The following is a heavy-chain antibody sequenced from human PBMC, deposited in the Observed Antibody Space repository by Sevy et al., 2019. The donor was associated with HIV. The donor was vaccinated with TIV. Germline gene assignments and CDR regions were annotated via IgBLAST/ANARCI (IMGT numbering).Heavy chain of an antibody. CDR3: ARDYYGSGSYYEFDY. J-gene: IGHJ4*02. CDR1: GFSISSDYY. CDR2: IYDGGST. Sequence: SETLSLTCTVSGFSISSDYYWGWIRQPPGKGLEWIGSIYDGGSTYYNPSLKSRVTISIDTSKNQFSLKLSSVTAADTAVYYCARDYYGSGSYYEFDYWGQGTLVTVSS. D-gene: IGHD3-10*01. V-gene: IGHV4-38-2*02.